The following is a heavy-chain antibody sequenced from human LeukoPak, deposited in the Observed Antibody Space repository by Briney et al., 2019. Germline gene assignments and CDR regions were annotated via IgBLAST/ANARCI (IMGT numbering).Heavy chain of an antibody. V-gene: IGHV4-39*01. CDR1: SGSISSSSYY. Sequence: SETLSLTCTVSSGSISSSSYYWGWIRQPPGQGLEWIGTIYYSGSTYYNPSLKSRVTISVDTSKNQFSLKLSSVTAADTAVYYCARGGLQWLVPNWYFDYWGQGTLVTVSS. CDR2: IYYSGST. J-gene: IGHJ4*02. CDR3: ARGGLQWLVPNWYFDY. D-gene: IGHD6-19*01.